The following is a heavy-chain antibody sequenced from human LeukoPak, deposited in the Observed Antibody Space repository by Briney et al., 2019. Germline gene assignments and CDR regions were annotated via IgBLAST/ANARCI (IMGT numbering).Heavy chain of an antibody. J-gene: IGHJ4*02. Sequence: GRSLRLSCAPSGFTFSDYAMTWVRQPPGEGREWVATISGSGVMTYYADSGKGRFTVSGDNSKNTLYLQMSSLTAADTAVYYCAKDRSIGAYYTFAHWGQGTLVFVSS. CDR3: AKDRSIGAYYTFAH. V-gene: IGHV3-23*01. D-gene: IGHD1-26*01. CDR1: GFTFSDYA. CDR2: ISGSGVMT.